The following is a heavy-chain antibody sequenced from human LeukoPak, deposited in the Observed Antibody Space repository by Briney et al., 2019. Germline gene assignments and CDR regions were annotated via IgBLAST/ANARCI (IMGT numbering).Heavy chain of an antibody. CDR3: ARGVRIAVAGNIDY. V-gene: IGHV3-30*04. CDR2: ISYDGPNK. Sequence: GGSLRLSCAASGFTFSSYAMHWVRRAPGKGLEWVAVISYDGPNKNYADSVKGRFTISRDNSKNTLYLQMNSLRAEDTAVYYCARGVRIAVAGNIDYWGQGTLVTVSS. CDR1: GFTFSSYA. J-gene: IGHJ4*02. D-gene: IGHD6-19*01.